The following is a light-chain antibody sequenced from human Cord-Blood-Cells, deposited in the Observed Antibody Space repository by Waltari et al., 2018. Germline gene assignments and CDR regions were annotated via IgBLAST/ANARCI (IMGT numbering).Light chain of an antibody. J-gene: IGKJ2*03. CDR2: KAS. Sequence: DIQMTQSPSTLSASEGDKVTITCRASQSISSWLAWYQQKPGKAPKLLNYKASSLESGVPSRFSGSGSGTEFTLTISSLQPDDFATYYCQQYNSYSYSFGQGTKLEIK. V-gene: IGKV1-5*03. CDR1: QSISSW. CDR3: QQYNSYSYS.